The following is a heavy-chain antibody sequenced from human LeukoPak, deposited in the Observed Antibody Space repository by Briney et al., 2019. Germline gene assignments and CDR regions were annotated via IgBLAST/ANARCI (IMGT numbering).Heavy chain of an antibody. CDR1: GGSLSGDH. V-gene: IGHV4-59*08. CDR3: ARRNDFDI. CDR2: IYYSGNT. Sequence: SETLSLTCTVSGGSLSGDHWIWIPHPPGKGLEWIGNIYYSGNTNYNPSRKSRVTISVATTKNQFSLKLSSVTAADTAVYYCARRNDFDIWGQGTMVTVSS. J-gene: IGHJ3*02.